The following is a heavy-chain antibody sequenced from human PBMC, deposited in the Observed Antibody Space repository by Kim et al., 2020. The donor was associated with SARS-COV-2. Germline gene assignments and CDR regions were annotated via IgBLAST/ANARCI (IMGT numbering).Heavy chain of an antibody. Sequence: GGSLRLSCTVSGLTFSSYAMSWVRQAPGKGLEWVSVIYSGGGSTYYADSVKGRFTISRDNSKSTLYLQMNTLRGEDTAVYHCACRDGNGMDVWGQGTTVTVSS. CDR2: IYSGGGST. CDR3: ACRDGNGMDV. CDR1: GLTFSSYA. D-gene: IGHD4-17*01. V-gene: IGHV3-23*03. J-gene: IGHJ6*02.